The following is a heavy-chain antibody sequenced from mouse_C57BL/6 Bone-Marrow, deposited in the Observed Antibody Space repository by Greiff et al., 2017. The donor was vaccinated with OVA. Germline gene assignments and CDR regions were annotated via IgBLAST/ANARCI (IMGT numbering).Heavy chain of an antibody. Sequence: EVMLVESGGGLVKPGGSLKLSCAASGFTFSDYGMHWVRQAPEKGLEWVAYISSGSSTNYYADTVKGRFTISRDNAKNTLFLHMTSRRSDDTAMYYCARRADSSGFAYWGQGTLVTVSA. CDR3: ARRADSSGFAY. J-gene: IGHJ3*01. V-gene: IGHV5-17*01. D-gene: IGHD3-2*02. CDR1: GFTFSDYG. CDR2: ISSGSSTN.